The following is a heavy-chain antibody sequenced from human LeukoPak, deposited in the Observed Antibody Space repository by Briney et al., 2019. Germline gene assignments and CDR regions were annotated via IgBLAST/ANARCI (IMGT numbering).Heavy chain of an antibody. V-gene: IGHV3-48*01. CDR1: GFTISTHS. J-gene: IGHJ6*04. CDR2: IISSSNTI. CDR3: ARAEGHGSGSPRIDV. D-gene: IGHD3-10*01. Sequence: GGSLGLSCAVSGFTISTHSMNWIRQAPGKGLEWVSYIISSSNTIYYADSVKGRFTISIDNAKNSLYLQMNSLRAEDTAVYYCARAEGHGSGSPRIDVWVKGTTVTVSS.